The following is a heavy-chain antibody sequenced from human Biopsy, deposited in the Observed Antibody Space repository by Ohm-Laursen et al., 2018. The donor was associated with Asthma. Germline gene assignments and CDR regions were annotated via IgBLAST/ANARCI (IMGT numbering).Heavy chain of an antibody. J-gene: IGHJ3*02. D-gene: IGHD4-23*01. CDR2: ISSDCHNK. V-gene: IGHV3-30*03. Sequence: SLRLSCAASGFVFSQSGMHWVRQAPGKGLEWVALISSDCHNKYYKDSVKGRLTISRDNSKLRLYLEINSLRVEDSAVYYCARESGQDSGGTGAFDRWGQGIMVAVSS. CDR1: GFVFSQSG. CDR3: ARESGQDSGGTGAFDR.